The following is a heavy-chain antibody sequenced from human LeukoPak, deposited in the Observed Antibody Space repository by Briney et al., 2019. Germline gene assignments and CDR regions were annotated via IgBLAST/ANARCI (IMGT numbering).Heavy chain of an antibody. Sequence: GGSLRLSCAASGFMFSSYWMSWVRQAPGKGLEWVADIKEDGSEKSYVDSVKGRFTISRDNSKNTLYLQMNSLRAEDTAVYYCAREDLFARGNDYWGQGTLVTVSS. CDR2: IKEDGSEK. CDR3: AREDLFARGNDY. V-gene: IGHV3-7*01. D-gene: IGHD3-3*01. J-gene: IGHJ4*02. CDR1: GFMFSSYW.